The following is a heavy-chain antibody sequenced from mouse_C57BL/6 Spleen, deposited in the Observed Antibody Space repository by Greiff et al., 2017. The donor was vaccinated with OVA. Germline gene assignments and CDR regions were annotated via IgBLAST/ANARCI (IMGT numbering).Heavy chain of an antibody. CDR2: IYPRSGNT. CDR3: ARSTTVDPFDY. Sequence: QVHVKQSGAELARPGASVKLSCKASGYTFTSYGISWVKQRTGQGLEWIGEIYPRSGNTYYNEKFKGKATLTADNSSSTAYMELRSLTSEDSAVYFCARSTTVDPFDYWGQGTTLTVSS. CDR1: GYTFTSYG. J-gene: IGHJ2*01. V-gene: IGHV1-81*01. D-gene: IGHD1-1*01.